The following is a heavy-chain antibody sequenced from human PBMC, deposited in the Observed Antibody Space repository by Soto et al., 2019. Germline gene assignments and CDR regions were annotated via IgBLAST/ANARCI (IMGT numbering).Heavy chain of an antibody. CDR3: ATTRGIAVGGSFDH. CDR1: GAAISSRSAY. Sequence: QVQLQESGPGLVKPSETLALTCIVSGAAISSRSAYSGWIRQPPGKGLEWVGTFYRGSTYNNPSRKSRVTISVDTSKNQFYRKLSSVAAVDTAIYYCATTRGIAVGGSFDHWGQGTLVTVSS. V-gene: IGHV4-39*01. J-gene: IGHJ5*02. CDR2: FYRGST. D-gene: IGHD6-13*01.